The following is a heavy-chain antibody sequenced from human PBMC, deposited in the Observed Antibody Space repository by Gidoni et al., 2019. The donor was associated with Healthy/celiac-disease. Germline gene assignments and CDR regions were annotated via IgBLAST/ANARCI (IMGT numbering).Heavy chain of an antibody. V-gene: IGHV3-21*01. CDR1: GFTFSSYS. CDR3: ARDSQPRISIAAAGPLSDY. CDR2: ISSSSSYI. J-gene: IGHJ4*02. D-gene: IGHD6-13*01. Sequence: EVQLVESGGGLVKPGGSLRLSCAASGFTFSSYSMNWVRQAPGKGLEWVSSISSSSSYIYYADSVKGRFTISRDNAKNSLYLQMNSLRAEDTAVYYCARDSQPRISIAAAGPLSDYWGQGTLVTVSS.